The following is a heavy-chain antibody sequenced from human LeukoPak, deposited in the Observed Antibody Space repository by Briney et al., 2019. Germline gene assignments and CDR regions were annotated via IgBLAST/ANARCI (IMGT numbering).Heavy chain of an antibody. CDR1: GYTFNSFG. J-gene: IGHJ4*02. V-gene: IGHV1-18*01. CDR2: ISGYDGNT. D-gene: IGHD2/OR15-2a*01. Sequence: ASVKVSCKTSGYTFNSFGITWVRQAPGQGLEWMGWISGYDGNTHSAQKFQGRVTMTTDTSTATAYMEVTSLRSDDTAVYFCAGGNRGYSDHWGQGTLVAVSS. CDR3: AGGNRGYSDH.